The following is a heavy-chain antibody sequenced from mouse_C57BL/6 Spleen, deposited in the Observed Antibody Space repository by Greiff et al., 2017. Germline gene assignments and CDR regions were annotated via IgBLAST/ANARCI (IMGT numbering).Heavy chain of an antibody. CDR3: ARYAGTNAMDY. V-gene: IGHV7-3*01. J-gene: IGHJ4*01. D-gene: IGHD4-1*01. CDR2: IRNKANGYTT. Sequence: EVKVVESGGGLVQPGGSLSLSCAASGFTFTDYYMSWVRQPPGKALEWLGFIRNKANGYTTEYSASVKGRFTISRDNSQSILYLQMNALRAEDSATYYCARYAGTNAMDYWGQGTSVTVSS. CDR1: GFTFTDYY.